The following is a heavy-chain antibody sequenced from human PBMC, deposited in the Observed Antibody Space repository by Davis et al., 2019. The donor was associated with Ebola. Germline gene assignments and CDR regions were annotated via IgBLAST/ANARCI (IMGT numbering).Heavy chain of an antibody. V-gene: IGHV1-2*02. Sequence: ASSVPVSRKASGYTLTSYAMNWVRQAPGQGLEWMGWINPNSGGTNYAQKFQGRVTMTRDTSISTAYMELSRLRSDDTAVYYCAREAGGLLWFGELLMHGMDVWGKGTTVTVSS. CDR2: INPNSGGT. J-gene: IGHJ6*04. CDR3: AREAGGLLWFGELLMHGMDV. D-gene: IGHD3-10*01. CDR1: GYTLTSYA.